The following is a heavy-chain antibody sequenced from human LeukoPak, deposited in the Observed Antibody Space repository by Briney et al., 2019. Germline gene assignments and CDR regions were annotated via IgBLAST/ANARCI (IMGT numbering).Heavy chain of an antibody. CDR2: IYTSGST. CDR3: ARVVAARPGGYYYYYMDV. J-gene: IGHJ6*03. V-gene: IGHV4-4*07. CDR1: GGSISSYY. Sequence: PSETLSLTCTVSGGSISSYYWSWIRQPAGKGLEWIGRIYTSGSTNYNPSLKSRVTMSVGTSKNQFSLNLSSVTAADTAVYYCARVVAARPGGYYYYYMDVWGKGTTVTVSS. D-gene: IGHD6-6*01.